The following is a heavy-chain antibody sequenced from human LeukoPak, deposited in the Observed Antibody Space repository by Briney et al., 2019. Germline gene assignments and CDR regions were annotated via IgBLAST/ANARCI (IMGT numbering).Heavy chain of an antibody. Sequence: SETLSLTCTVSGGSISSSSYYWGWIRQPPGKGLEWIGSRSYSGTTYYNPSLKSRVTIFVDTSKNQFSLKLNSVTAADTAVYYCARTTYYYDSSGFPENWIDPWGQGTLVTVSS. V-gene: IGHV4-39*01. CDR3: ARTTYYYDSSGFPENWIDP. J-gene: IGHJ5*02. D-gene: IGHD3-22*01. CDR1: GGSISSSSYY. CDR2: RSYSGTT.